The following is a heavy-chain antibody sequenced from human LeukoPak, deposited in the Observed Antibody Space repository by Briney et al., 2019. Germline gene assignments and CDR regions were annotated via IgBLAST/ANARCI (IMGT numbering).Heavy chain of an antibody. CDR3: ARRGPKYCSSTSCYISFSFDP. Sequence: GESLKISCKGSGYSINNYWIGWVRQMPGKGLEWMGIIYPGDSDTRYSPSFQGQVTISADKSISTAYLQWSSLKASDTAMYYCARRGPKYCSSTSCYISFSFDPWGQGTLVTVSS. J-gene: IGHJ5*02. CDR2: IYPGDSDT. V-gene: IGHV5-51*01. CDR1: GYSINNYW. D-gene: IGHD2-2*01.